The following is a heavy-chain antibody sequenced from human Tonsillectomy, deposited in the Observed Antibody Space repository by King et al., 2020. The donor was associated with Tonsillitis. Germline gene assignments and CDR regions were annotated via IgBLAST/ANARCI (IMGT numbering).Heavy chain of an antibody. D-gene: IGHD5-12*01. J-gene: IGHJ4*02. CDR3: ARGAHMVATDDSLDY. CDR1: GFTFSSYS. Sequence: DVQLVESGGGLVKPGGSLRLSCAASGFTFSSYSMNWVRQAPGKGLEWVSSISSSGSYIYDADSLKGRFTISRDNAKNSLYLQINSLRVEDTAVYYCARGAHMVATDDSLDYWGQGTLVTVSS. CDR2: ISSSGSYI. V-gene: IGHV3-21*01.